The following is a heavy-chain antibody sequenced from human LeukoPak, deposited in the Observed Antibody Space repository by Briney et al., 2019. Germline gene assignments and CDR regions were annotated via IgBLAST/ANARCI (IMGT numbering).Heavy chain of an antibody. Sequence: GGSLRLSCTVSGFTFGDYAMSWVRQAPGKGLEWVGFIRSKAYGETADYAASVKGRFTISRDDSKAIAYLQMNSLKTEDTAVYHCTRDRGAYNLYDYWGQGTLVTVSS. D-gene: IGHD1-1*01. CDR1: GFTFGDYA. CDR2: IRSKAYGETA. V-gene: IGHV3-49*04. J-gene: IGHJ4*02. CDR3: TRDRGAYNLYDY.